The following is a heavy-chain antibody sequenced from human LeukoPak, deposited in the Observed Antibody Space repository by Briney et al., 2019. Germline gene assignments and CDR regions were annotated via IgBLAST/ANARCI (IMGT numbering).Heavy chain of an antibody. CDR2: IFHSGST. Sequence: SETLSLTCAVSGVSISSSNWWSWVRQPPGKGLEWIGEIFHSGSTNYNPSLKSRVTISVDKSKNQFSLKLSSVTAADTAVYYCARKYGSGSYSDYWGQGTLVTVSS. J-gene: IGHJ4*02. CDR1: GVSISSSNW. D-gene: IGHD3-10*01. V-gene: IGHV4-4*02. CDR3: ARKYGSGSYSDY.